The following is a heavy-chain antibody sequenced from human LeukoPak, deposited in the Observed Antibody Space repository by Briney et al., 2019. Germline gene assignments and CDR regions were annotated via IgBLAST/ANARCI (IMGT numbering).Heavy chain of an antibody. CDR1: GYTFTSYY. D-gene: IGHD2-21*02. J-gene: IGHJ4*02. CDR2: INPSGGST. CDR3: AKDARCGGDCYSVGNY. V-gene: IGHV1-46*01. Sequence: ASVKVSCKASGYTFTSYYMHWVRQAPGQGLEWMGIINPSGGSTSYAQKFQGRVTMTRDTSTSTVYMELSSLRSEDTAVYYCAKDARCGGDCYSVGNYWGQGTLVTVSS.